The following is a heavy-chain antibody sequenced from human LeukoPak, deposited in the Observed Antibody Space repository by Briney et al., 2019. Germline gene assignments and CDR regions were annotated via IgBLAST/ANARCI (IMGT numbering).Heavy chain of an antibody. Sequence: TLSLTRTVSGDSIRSSSYYWGWIRQPLGKALEWLARIDWDDEKFYSTSLKTRLTISKDTSKNQVVLIMTNMDPVDTATYYCARKSSGYYFDYWGQGTLVTVSS. V-gene: IGHV2-70*16. CDR2: IDWDDEK. D-gene: IGHD3-22*01. J-gene: IGHJ4*02. CDR1: GDSIRSSSYY. CDR3: ARKSSGYYFDY.